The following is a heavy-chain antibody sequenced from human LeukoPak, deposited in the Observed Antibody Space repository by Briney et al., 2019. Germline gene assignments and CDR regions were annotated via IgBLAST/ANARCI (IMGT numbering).Heavy chain of an antibody. J-gene: IGHJ3*02. CDR1: GFTFNTYI. D-gene: IGHD3-3*01. Sequence: PGGSLRLSCAASGFTFNTYIMNWVRQAPGKGLEWVSSISSTSTYKYYADSLKGRFTISRDNARSSLYLQMDSLRAEDTAVYYCARDPSPYDFWSGYSEDAFDIWGQGTMVTVSS. CDR2: ISSTSTYK. V-gene: IGHV3-21*04. CDR3: ARDPSPYDFWSGYSEDAFDI.